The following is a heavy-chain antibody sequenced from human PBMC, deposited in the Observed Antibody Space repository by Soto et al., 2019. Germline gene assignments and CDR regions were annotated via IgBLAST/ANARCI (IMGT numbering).Heavy chain of an antibody. Sequence: QVQLVQSGAEVKKPGASVKVSCKASGYTFTSYAMHWVRQAPGQRLEWMGWINAGNGNTKYSQKFQGRVTITRDTSASTAYMELSSLRSEDTAVYYCARPYCSSTSRREPNWFDPWGQGTLVTVSS. V-gene: IGHV1-3*01. CDR1: GYTFTSYA. J-gene: IGHJ5*02. CDR3: ARPYCSSTSRREPNWFDP. D-gene: IGHD2-2*01. CDR2: INAGNGNT.